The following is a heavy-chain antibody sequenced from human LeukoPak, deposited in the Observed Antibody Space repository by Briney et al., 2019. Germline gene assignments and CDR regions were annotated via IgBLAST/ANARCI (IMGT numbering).Heavy chain of an antibody. J-gene: IGHJ6*02. CDR1: GFTFSSYA. CDR2: IWFDKNQ. CDR3: ARDRHCVNGVCHSPPGMDV. V-gene: IGHV3-33*08. D-gene: IGHD2-8*01. Sequence: GGSLRLSCAASGFTFSSYAMSWVRQAPGKGLEWVADIWFDKNQHFADSVKGRFAISRDNSKNTVYLQINSLRAEDTAVYYCARDRHCVNGVCHSPPGMDVWGQGTTVTVPS.